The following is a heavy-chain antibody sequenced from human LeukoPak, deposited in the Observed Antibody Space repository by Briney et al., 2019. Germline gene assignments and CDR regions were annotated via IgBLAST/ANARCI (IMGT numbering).Heavy chain of an antibody. J-gene: IGHJ6*04. V-gene: IGHV3-30*04. CDR1: GFTFSSYA. Sequence: GGSLRLSCAASGFTFSSYAMHWVRQAPGKGLEWVAVISYDGSNKYYADSVKGRFTISRDNSKNTLYLQMNSLRAEDTAVYYCARDTLDYYGMDVWGKGTTVTDSS. CDR2: ISYDGSNK. CDR3: ARDTLDYYGMDV.